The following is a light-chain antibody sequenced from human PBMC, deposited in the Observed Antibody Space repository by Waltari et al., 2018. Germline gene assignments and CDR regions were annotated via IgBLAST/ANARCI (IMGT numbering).Light chain of an antibody. Sequence: DIVMTQSPLSLPVTPGEPASISCRSSQSLLHSNGYNYLDWFLQKPGQSPLLLIYLGSNRASGVPDRFSVSGSGTDFTLTISRVEAEDIGVYYCMQSLQTPDTFGQGTKLDIK. V-gene: IGKV2-28*01. CDR3: MQSLQTPDT. CDR2: LGS. J-gene: IGKJ2*01. CDR1: QSLLHSNGYNY.